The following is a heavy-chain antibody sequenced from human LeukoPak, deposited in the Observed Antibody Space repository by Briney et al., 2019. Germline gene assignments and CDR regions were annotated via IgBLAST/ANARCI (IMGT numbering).Heavy chain of an antibody. D-gene: IGHD6-19*01. Sequence: LRLSCAASGFTFDDYAMHWIRQPPGKGLEWIGYIYYSGSTKYNASLKSRVTISVDMSKNQFSLKVNSVTAADTVVYYCARHRKQWLRGPFDPWGQGTLVTVSS. CDR3: ARHRKQWLRGPFDP. CDR2: IYYSGST. CDR1: GFTFDDYA. J-gene: IGHJ5*02. V-gene: IGHV4-59*01.